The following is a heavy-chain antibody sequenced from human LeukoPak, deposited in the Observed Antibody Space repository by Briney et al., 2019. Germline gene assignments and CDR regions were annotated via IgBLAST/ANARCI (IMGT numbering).Heavy chain of an antibody. D-gene: IGHD3-22*01. Sequence: GASVKVSCKASVGTFSSYAISGVRQAPGQGLEWMGGIVPIFGTANNAQKFQGRVTITADESTSTAYMELSSLRSEDTAVYYCAREASIGGMIVAVVSKTGFDPWGQGTLVTVSS. CDR3: AREASIGGMIVAVVSKTGFDP. V-gene: IGHV1-69*13. CDR2: IVPIFGTA. CDR1: VGTFSSYA. J-gene: IGHJ5*02.